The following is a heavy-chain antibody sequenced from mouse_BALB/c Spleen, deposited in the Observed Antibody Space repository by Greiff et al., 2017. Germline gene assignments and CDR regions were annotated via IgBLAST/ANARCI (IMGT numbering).Heavy chain of an antibody. D-gene: IGHD2-4*01. Sequence: EVQLQQSGTVLARPGASVKMSCKASGYTFTSYWLHWVKQRPGQGLEWIGAIYPGNSDTSYNQKFKGKAKLTAATSTSTAYMELSSLTNEDSAVYYGTRNYDYGYYFDYWGQGTTLTVSS. V-gene: IGHV1-5*01. CDR3: TRNYDYGYYFDY. CDR1: GYTFTSYW. CDR2: IYPGNSDT. J-gene: IGHJ2*01.